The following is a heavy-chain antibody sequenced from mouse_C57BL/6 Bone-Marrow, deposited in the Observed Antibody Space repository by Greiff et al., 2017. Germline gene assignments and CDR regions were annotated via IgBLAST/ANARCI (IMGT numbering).Heavy chain of an antibody. CDR3: ARDVPIYDGDYTWFAY. V-gene: IGHV5-4*01. CDR2: ISDGGSYT. J-gene: IGHJ3*01. CDR1: GFTFSDYG. D-gene: IGHD2-3*01. Sequence: DVQLVESGGGLVKPGGSLKLSCAASGFTFSDYGMHWVRQAPEKGLEWVATISDGGSYTYYPDNVKGRFTISRDNAKTNLYLQMSQLKSEDTAMYYGARDVPIYDGDYTWFAYWGQGTLVTVSA.